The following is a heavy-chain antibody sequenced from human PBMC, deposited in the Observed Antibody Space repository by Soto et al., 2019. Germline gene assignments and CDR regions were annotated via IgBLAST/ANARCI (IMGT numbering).Heavy chain of an antibody. V-gene: IGHV3-30-3*01. CDR1: GFTFSTYS. J-gene: IGHJ4*02. CDR2: ISSDGSKT. CDR3: ARDPRPLTYEAYYFAY. Sequence: QVQLVESGGGVVQPGGSLRLSCAASGFTFSTYSMPWVRQAPGKGLEWVAVISSDGSKTYYADSVKGRFTLSRDNSKNTLYLQMNSLRPDDTAIYYCARDPRPLTYEAYYFAYWGQGALVTVSS. D-gene: IGHD3-22*01.